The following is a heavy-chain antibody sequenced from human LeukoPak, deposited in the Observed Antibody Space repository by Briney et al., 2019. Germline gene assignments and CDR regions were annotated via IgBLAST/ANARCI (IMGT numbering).Heavy chain of an antibody. D-gene: IGHD4-17*01. CDR1: GGSISSYY. V-gene: IGHV4-59*01. CDR3: ASVTTVTTDFQH. Sequence: SETLSLTCTVSGGSISSYYWSWIRQPPGKGLEWIGYIYYSGSTNYNPSLKSRVTISVDTSKNQFSLKLSSVTAADTAVYYCASVTTVTTDFQHWGQGTLVTVSS. J-gene: IGHJ1*01. CDR2: IYYSGST.